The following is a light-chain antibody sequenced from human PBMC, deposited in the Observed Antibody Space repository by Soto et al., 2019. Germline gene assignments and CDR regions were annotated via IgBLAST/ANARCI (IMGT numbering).Light chain of an antibody. V-gene: IGLV2-8*01. CDR1: SSDVGGYNY. J-gene: IGLJ3*02. Sequence: QSALTQPPSASGCPGQSVTISCTGTSSDVGGYNYVSWYQQHPGKAPKLMIYEVSKRPSGVPDRFSGSKSGNTASLTVSGLQAEDEADYYCSSYAGSNLWVFGGGTKLTVL. CDR3: SSYAGSNLWV. CDR2: EVS.